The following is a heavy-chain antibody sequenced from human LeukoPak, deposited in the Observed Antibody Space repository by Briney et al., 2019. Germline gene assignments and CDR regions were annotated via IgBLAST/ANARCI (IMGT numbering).Heavy chain of an antibody. V-gene: IGHV3-7*01. CDR1: GFTFSRFW. CDR3: ARDSTGYGYEEWY. J-gene: IGHJ4*02. CDR2: IKQDGSEK. Sequence: GGSLRLSCAASGFTFSRFWMSWVRQAPGKGLERVANIKQDGSEKYYVDSVKGRFTISRDNAKNSLYLQMNSLRAEDTALYYCARDSTGYGYEEWYWGQGTLVTVSS. D-gene: IGHD5-18*01.